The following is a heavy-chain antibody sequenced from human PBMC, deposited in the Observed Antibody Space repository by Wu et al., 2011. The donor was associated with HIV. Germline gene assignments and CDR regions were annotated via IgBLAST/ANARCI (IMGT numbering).Heavy chain of an antibody. D-gene: IGHD2-15*01. J-gene: IGHJ4*02. CDR3: ARPYCSGGNCLGFDY. CDR1: GYTFTAYY. CDR2: IDPNSGGT. V-gene: IGHV1-2*02. Sequence: QVQLVQSGAEVQKPGASVTVSCKASGYTFTAYYIHWVRQAPGQGLEWMGWIDPNSGGTNYAQKFRGRVTMTRDTSISTAYMELSRLRSDDTAVYYCARPYCSGGNCLGFDYWGQGTLVTVSS.